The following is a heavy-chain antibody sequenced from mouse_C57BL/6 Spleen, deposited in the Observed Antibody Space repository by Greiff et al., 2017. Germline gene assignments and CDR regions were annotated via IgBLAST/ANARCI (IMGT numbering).Heavy chain of an antibody. CDR3: ARGPVVEDYAMDY. Sequence: QVHVKQSGAELAKPGASVKLSCKASGYTFTSYWMHWVKQRPGQGLEWIGYINPSSGYTKYNQKFKDKATLTADKSSSTAYMQLSSLTYEDSAVYYCARGPVVEDYAMDYWGQGTSVTVSS. CDR2: INPSSGYT. CDR1: GYTFTSYW. D-gene: IGHD1-1*01. J-gene: IGHJ4*01. V-gene: IGHV1-7*01.